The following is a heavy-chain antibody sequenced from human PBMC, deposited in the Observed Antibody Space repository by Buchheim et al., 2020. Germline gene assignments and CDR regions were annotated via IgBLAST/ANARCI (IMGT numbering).Heavy chain of an antibody. CDR1: GFIFSSHA. Sequence: EVQLLESGGGLVQPGGSLRLSCAASGFIFSSHAMSWVRQAPGKGLEWVSAIIGSGCDTYYADSVKGRFSVSRDNSKSTLYLQMSSLRVEDTAVYYCAKDTAVVRSYFDYWGQGTL. J-gene: IGHJ4*02. CDR2: IIGSGCDT. D-gene: IGHD5-18*01. V-gene: IGHV3-23*01. CDR3: AKDTAVVRSYFDY.